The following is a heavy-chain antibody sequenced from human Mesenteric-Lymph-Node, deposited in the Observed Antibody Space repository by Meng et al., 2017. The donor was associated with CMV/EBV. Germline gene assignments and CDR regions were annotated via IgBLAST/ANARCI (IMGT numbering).Heavy chain of an antibody. CDR3: ARVLGYCSSTSCYEEGYYYYGMDV. CDR2: ISSSSSTI. J-gene: IGHJ6*02. Sequence: GESLKISCAASGFTFSSYSMNWVRQAPGKGLEWVSYISSSSSTIYYADSVKGRFTISRDNAKNSLYLQMNSLRAEDTAVYYCARVLGYCSSTSCYEEGYYYYGMDVWGQGTTVTVXS. D-gene: IGHD2-2*01. V-gene: IGHV3-48*04. CDR1: GFTFSSYS.